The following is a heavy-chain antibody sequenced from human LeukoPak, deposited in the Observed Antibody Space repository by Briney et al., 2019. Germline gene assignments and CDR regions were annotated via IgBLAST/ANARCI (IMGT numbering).Heavy chain of an antibody. CDR3: ARMALDSFWPDYFDT. CDR1: GFTFSRYA. J-gene: IGHJ4*02. CDR2: ISNDGNNK. Sequence: GGSLRLSCAASGFTFSRYAFHWVRQAPGKGLEWVAVISNDGNNKYHADSVKGRFTISRDNSRNTLYVQMSSLRAEDTAMYYCARMALDSFWPDYFDTWGQGTLVSVSS. V-gene: IGHV3-30*14. D-gene: IGHD5-24*01.